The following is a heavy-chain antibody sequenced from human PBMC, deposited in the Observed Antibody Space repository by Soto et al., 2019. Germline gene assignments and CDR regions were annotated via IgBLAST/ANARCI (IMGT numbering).Heavy chain of an antibody. V-gene: IGHV1-3*01. D-gene: IGHD3-3*01. CDR2: INAGNGNT. CDR1: GYTFTSYA. CDR3: ARHPSRVGLRFLEWLKSPFEY. J-gene: IGHJ4*02. Sequence: ASVKVSCKASGYTFTSYAMHWVRQAPGQRLEWMGWINAGNGNTKYSQKFQGRVTITRDTSASTAYMELSSLRSEDTAVYYCARHPSRVGLRFLEWLKSPFEYWGQGTLGTVPX.